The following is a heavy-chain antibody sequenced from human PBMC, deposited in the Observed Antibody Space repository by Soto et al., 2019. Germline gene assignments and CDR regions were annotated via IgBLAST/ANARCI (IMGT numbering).Heavy chain of an antibody. CDR1: GDSISNYY. J-gene: IGHJ5*02. CDR2: IYYSGTT. V-gene: IGHV4-59*01. D-gene: IGHD2-2*01. CDR3: ARDLGYCISTSCPRGWFDP. Sequence: SETLSLTCAVSGDSISNYYWTWIRQPPGKRLEWIGYIYYSGTTNFNPSLKSRVTLSVDTSKNQFSLNLTSVTAADTAVYYCARDLGYCISTSCPRGWFDPWGQGTLVTVS.